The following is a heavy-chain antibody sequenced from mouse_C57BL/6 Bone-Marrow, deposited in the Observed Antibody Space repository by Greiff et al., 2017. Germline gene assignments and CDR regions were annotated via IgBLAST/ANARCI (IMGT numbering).Heavy chain of an antibody. D-gene: IGHD1-1*01. Sequence: QVQLQQPGAELVKPGASVKLSCKASGYTFTSYWMHWVKQRPGRGLEWIGRIDPNSGGTKYNEKFKSKATLTVDKPSSTAYMQLSSLTSEDSAVYYCARKGTTVVATRWYFDVWGTGTTVTVSS. CDR3: ARKGTTVVATRWYFDV. J-gene: IGHJ1*03. CDR1: GYTFTSYW. CDR2: IDPNSGGT. V-gene: IGHV1-72*01.